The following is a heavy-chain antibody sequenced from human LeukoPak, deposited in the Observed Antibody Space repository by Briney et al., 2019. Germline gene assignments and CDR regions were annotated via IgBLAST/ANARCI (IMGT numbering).Heavy chain of an antibody. CDR2: ISAYNDNT. V-gene: IGHV1-18*04. J-gene: IGHJ4*02. D-gene: IGHD4-17*01. CDR3: ARDDLHGDLDFDY. Sequence: ASVKVSFKASGYTFTSYGISWVRQAPGQGLEWMGWISAYNDNTNYSQKLQGRGTMTTDTFTNTAYMELRSLRSDDTAVYYCARDDLHGDLDFDYWGQGTLVTVSS. CDR1: GYTFTSYG.